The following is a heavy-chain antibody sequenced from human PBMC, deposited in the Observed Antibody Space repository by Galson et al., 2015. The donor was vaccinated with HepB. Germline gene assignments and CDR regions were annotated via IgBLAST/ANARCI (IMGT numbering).Heavy chain of an antibody. J-gene: IGHJ6*02. Sequence: SLRLSCAVSRLSFGDYAMSWFRRAPGKGLEWVGFIRSNTYGGTTKYAASLKGRFSISRDDSKSIAYLQMNSLKTEDTAVYFCTSGNFDGPFDIWGQGTTVTVS. CDR2: IRSNTYGGTT. CDR1: RLSFGDYA. CDR3: TSGNFDGPFDI. D-gene: IGHD1-7*01. V-gene: IGHV3-49*03.